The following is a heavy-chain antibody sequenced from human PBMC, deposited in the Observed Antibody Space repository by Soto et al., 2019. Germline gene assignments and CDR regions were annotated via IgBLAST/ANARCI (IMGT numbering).Heavy chain of an antibody. CDR2: IYYSGST. D-gene: IGHD2-21*02. CDR3: AGGPSVTLFDN. CDR1: GGSISTGGYY. J-gene: IGHJ4*02. V-gene: IGHV4-31*03. Sequence: QVQLQESGPGLVKPSQTLSLTCTVSGGSISTGGYYWTWIRQHPGKGLQWIGYIYYSGSTYYNPSLKSRVTICVDTSKNQSSLKLSAVTAADTAVYYCAGGPSVTLFDNWGQGTLVTVSS.